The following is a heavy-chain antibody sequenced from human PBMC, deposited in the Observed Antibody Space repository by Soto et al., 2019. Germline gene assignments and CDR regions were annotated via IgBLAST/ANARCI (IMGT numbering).Heavy chain of an antibody. V-gene: IGHV4-61*01. CDR2: IYYSGST. D-gene: IGHD3-3*01. CDR3: ARGNDDFWRGSPWGYYYYYYGMDV. Sequence: PSETLSLTCTVSGGSVSSGSYYWSWIRQPPGKGLEWIGYIYYSGSTNYNPSLKSRVTISVDTSKNQFSLKLSSVTAADTAVYYCARGNDDFWRGSPWGYYYYYYGMDVWGQGTTVTVSS. CDR1: GGSVSSGSYY. J-gene: IGHJ6*02.